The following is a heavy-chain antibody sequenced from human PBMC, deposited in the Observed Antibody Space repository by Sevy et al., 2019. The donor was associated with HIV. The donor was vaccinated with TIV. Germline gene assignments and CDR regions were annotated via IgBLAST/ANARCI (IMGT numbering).Heavy chain of an antibody. CDR3: ARAPNWEVATMASPEAFDF. CDR2: ISDTSTTI. V-gene: IGHV3-48*02. CDR1: GFAFSTFS. J-gene: IGHJ3*01. D-gene: IGHD5-12*01. Sequence: GGSLRLSCAASGFAFSTFSMNWVRQAPGKGLEWVSYISDTSTTIYYADSVKGRFTISRDNAKNSLFLQMNGLRDEDTAVYYCARAPNWEVATMASPEAFDFWGQGTMVTVSS.